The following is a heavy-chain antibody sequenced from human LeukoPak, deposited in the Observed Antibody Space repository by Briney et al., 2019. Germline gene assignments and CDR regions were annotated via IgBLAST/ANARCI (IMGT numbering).Heavy chain of an antibody. CDR1: GGSISNYY. CDR3: ARASCSSGGSCYSYEVDY. CDR2: IYYSGTT. V-gene: IGHV4-59*12. Sequence: SETLSLTCTVSGGSISNYYWSWIRQPPGKGLECMGYIYYSGTTNYNPSLKSRVTISVDTSKNQFSLKLSSVTAADTAVYYCARASCSSGGSCYSYEVDYWGQGTLVTVSS. D-gene: IGHD2-15*01. J-gene: IGHJ4*02.